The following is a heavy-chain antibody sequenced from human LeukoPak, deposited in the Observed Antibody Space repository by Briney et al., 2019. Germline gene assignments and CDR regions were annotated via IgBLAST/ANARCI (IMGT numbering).Heavy chain of an antibody. CDR3: AKDPSSSWYSGFDY. D-gene: IGHD6-13*01. CDR2: ISYDGSNK. J-gene: IGHJ4*02. Sequence: GSLRLSFAASGFTFSSYGMHWVRQAPGKGLEWVAVISYDGSNKYYADFVKGRFTISRDNSKNTLYLQMNSLRAEDTAVYYCAKDPSSSWYSGFDYWGQGTLVTVSS. V-gene: IGHV3-30*18. CDR1: GFTFSSYG.